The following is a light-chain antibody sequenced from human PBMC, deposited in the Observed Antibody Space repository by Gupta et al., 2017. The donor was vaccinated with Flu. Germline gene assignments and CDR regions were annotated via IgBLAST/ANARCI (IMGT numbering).Light chain of an antibody. J-gene: IGKJ2*01. CDR2: LVS. CDR1: QRLLQSEGYDY. V-gene: IGKV2-28*01. Sequence: DIVMTQSSLSLSVTPGEPASISCTSSQRLLQSEGYDYFAWSLQKPGQSPHLLIYLVSSRASGVPATFRGSGSGTHFTLKLSRVEAEDVWVYDCMQSPQTPYTFPQGTRLDIK. CDR3: MQSPQTPYT.